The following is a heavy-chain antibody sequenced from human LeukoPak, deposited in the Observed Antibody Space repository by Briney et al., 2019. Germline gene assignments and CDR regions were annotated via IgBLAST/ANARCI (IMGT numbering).Heavy chain of an antibody. CDR2: ISGSGGST. CDR3: AKLQSDGLRTYYGMDV. Sequence: PGGSLRLSCAASGFTFSSYAMSWVRQAPGKGLEWVSAISGSGGSTYYADSVMGRFTISRDNSKNTLYLQMNSLRAEDTAVYYCAKLQSDGLRTYYGMDVWGQGTTVTVSS. D-gene: IGHD4-17*01. CDR1: GFTFSSYA. V-gene: IGHV3-23*01. J-gene: IGHJ6*02.